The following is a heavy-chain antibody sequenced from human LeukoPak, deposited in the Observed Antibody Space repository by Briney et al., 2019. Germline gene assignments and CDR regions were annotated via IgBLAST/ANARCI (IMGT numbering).Heavy chain of an antibody. D-gene: IGHD4-17*01. CDR3: AIARGYYGDYAFDI. V-gene: IGHV4-34*01. CDR2: IYYSGST. J-gene: IGHJ3*02. Sequence: SETLSLTCAVYGGSFSGYYWSWIRQLPGKGLEWIGSIYYSGSTYYNPSLKSRVTISVDTSKNQFSLKLSSVTAADTAVYYCAIARGYYGDYAFDIWGQGTMVTVSS. CDR1: GGSFSGYY.